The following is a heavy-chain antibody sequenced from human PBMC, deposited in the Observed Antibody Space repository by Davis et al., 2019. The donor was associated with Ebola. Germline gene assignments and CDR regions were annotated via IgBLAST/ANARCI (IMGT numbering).Heavy chain of an antibody. J-gene: IGHJ4*02. CDR1: GYTFTSYD. CDR3: ARVVSMIVVGRFDY. V-gene: IGHV1-18*01. CDR2: ISAYNGNT. Sequence: ASVKVSCKTSGYTFTSYDITWVRQAPGQGLEWMGWISAYNGNTNYAQKLQGRVTMTTDTSTSTAYMELRSLRSDDTAVYYCARVVSMIVVGRFDYWGQGTLVTVSS. D-gene: IGHD3-22*01.